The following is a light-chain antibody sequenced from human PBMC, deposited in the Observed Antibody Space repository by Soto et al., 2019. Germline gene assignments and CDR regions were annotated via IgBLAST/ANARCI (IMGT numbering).Light chain of an antibody. Sequence: DIVMTQSPDSLAVSLGERATINCKSSQSVLYSSNNKNYLAWYQQRPGQPPKLLIYWASTRESGVPDRFSGSGSGTDFTLTITSLQADDVAVYYRQQYESTPPTFGQGTKLEIK. CDR2: WAS. CDR1: QSVLYSSNNKNY. J-gene: IGKJ2*01. V-gene: IGKV4-1*01. CDR3: QQYESTPPT.